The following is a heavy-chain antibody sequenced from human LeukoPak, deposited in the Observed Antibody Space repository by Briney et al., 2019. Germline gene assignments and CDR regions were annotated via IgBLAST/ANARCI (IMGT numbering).Heavy chain of an antibody. CDR1: GYTFTGYY. D-gene: IGHD2-8*02. CDR3: ARPGGWRAGRIDNWFDP. J-gene: IGHJ5*02. Sequence: GASVKVSFTASGYTFTGYYMHWVRQAPGQGLEWMGWINPNSGGTNYAQKFQGRVTMTRDTAISTAYMELSRLRSDDTAVYYCARPGGWRAGRIDNWFDPWGQGTLVTVSS. CDR2: INPNSGGT. V-gene: IGHV1-2*02.